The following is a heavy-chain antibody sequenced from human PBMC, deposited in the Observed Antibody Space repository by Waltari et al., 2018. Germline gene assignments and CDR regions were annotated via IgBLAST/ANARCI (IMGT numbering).Heavy chain of an antibody. CDR1: GFTVSSNY. CDR3: ARDRRVTIFGVENWYFDL. J-gene: IGHJ2*01. CDR2: IYSDGST. Sequence: EVQLVESGGGLIQPGGSLRLSCAASGFTVSSNYMGWVRQAPGKVLEWVSVIYSDGSTYYADSVKGRITISRDNSKNTLYLQMNSPRVEDTAVYYCARDRRVTIFGVENWYFDLWGRGTLVTVSS. V-gene: IGHV3-53*01. D-gene: IGHD3-3*01.